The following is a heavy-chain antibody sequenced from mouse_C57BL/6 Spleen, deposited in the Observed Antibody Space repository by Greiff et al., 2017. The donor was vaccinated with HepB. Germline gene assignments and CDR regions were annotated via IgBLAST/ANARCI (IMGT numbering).Heavy chain of an antibody. V-gene: IGHV1-26*01. J-gene: IGHJ4*01. CDR2: INPNNGGT. CDR3: ARGYGSYRGYAMDY. D-gene: IGHD2-10*02. Sequence: EVQLQQSGPELVKPGASVKISCKASGYTFTDYYMNWVKQSHGKSLEWIGGINPNNGGTSYNQKFKGKATLTVDKSSSTAYMELSSLTSEDPAVYYCARGYGSYRGYAMDYWGQGASVTVAS. CDR1: GYTFTDYY.